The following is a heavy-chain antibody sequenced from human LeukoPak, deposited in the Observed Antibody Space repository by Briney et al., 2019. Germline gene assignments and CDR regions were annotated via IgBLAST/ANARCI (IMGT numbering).Heavy chain of an antibody. Sequence: GRSLRLSCAASGFTFSSFAMHWVRQAPGKGLEWVAVISYDGSHKDYADSVKGRFTISRDNSKNTLYLQMNSLRAEDTAVYYCARGGYIDALNCWGRGTLVTVSS. CDR2: ISYDGSHK. V-gene: IGHV3-30*01. D-gene: IGHD5-24*01. J-gene: IGHJ4*02. CDR1: GFTFSSFA. CDR3: ARGGYIDALNC.